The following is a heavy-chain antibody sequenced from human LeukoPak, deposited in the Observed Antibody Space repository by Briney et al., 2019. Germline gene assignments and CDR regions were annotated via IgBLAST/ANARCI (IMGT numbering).Heavy chain of an antibody. V-gene: IGHV1-18*01. CDR2: INAYNGNT. CDR1: GYSFTSYG. D-gene: IGHD3-3*01. Sequence: AGGKVCCKASGYSFTSYGISWGRQAPGQGLEWGGGINAYNGNTNYAQKLQGRVTMTTDTSPSTAYMELRSLRSDDTAVYYCARVDTSCDFWSGYYPYYYYYMDVWGKGTTVTVSS. CDR3: ARVDTSCDFWSGYYPYYYYYMDV. J-gene: IGHJ6*03.